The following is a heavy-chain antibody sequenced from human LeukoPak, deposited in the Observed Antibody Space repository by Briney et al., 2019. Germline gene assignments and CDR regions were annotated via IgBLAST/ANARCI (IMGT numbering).Heavy chain of an antibody. D-gene: IGHD4-17*01. J-gene: IGHJ3*02. CDR3: ARAAHDYGNAFDI. V-gene: IGHV4-59*01. CDR1: GGSISSYY. CDR2: IYYSGST. Sequence: SETLSLTCTVSGGSISSYYWSWIWQPPGKGLEWIGYIYYSGSTNYNPSLKSRVTISVDTSKNQFSLKLSSVTAADTAVYYCARAAHDYGNAFDIWGQGTMVTVSS.